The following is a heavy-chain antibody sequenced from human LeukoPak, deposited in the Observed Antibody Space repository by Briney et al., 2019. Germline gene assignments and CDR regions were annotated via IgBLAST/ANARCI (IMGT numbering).Heavy chain of an antibody. V-gene: IGHV3-15*01. CDR1: GFTFSNAW. D-gene: IGHD4-17*01. CDR2: IKSKTDGGAT. Sequence: PGGSLRLSCAASGFTFSNAWMSWVRQAPGKGLEWVGRIKSKTDGGATDYAAPVKDRFTISRDDSENTLYLQMNSLKTEDTAVYYCASSADYGETDYWGQGTLVTVSS. J-gene: IGHJ4*02. CDR3: ASSADYGETDY.